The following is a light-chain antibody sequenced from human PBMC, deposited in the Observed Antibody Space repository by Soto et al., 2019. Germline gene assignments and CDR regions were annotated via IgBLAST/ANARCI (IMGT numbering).Light chain of an antibody. V-gene: IGKV1-5*01. J-gene: IGKJ2*01. CDR3: QQYNSYSYT. CDR1: QSISSW. Sequence: DLQMTQSPSTLSASVGDRVTITCRASQSISSWLAWYQQKPGKAPKLLISDASILESGVPSRFSGSGSGTEFTLTIGSLQPDDFTTYYCQQYNSYSYTFGQGTKLEIK. CDR2: DAS.